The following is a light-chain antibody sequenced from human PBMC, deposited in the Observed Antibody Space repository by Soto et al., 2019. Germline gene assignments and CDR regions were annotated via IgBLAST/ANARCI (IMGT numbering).Light chain of an antibody. Sequence: DIQMTLSPSSLSASVGDRVTITCRASQSVNTYLHWYQQKAGQAPKLLIYAASNLQSGVPSRFSGRGSGTDFTLSVETLQPEDFATYYCQQGYSNPWTFGQGTKV. CDR1: QSVNTY. J-gene: IGKJ1*01. CDR3: QQGYSNPWT. CDR2: AAS. V-gene: IGKV1-39*01.